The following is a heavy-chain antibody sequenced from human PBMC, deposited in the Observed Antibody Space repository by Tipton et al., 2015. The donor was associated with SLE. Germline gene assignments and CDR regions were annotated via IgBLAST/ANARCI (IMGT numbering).Heavy chain of an antibody. CDR1: GFTFSTYS. D-gene: IGHD6-6*01. Sequence: LRLSCSGSGFTFSTYSVNWVRLAPGKGLEWVSSISSGSVYIDYADSVKGRFSISKDNAKNSLYLQMNSLRAEDTALYYCAKGAREYSSSSLDYWGQGTLVTVSS. J-gene: IGHJ4*02. CDR2: ISSGSVYI. V-gene: IGHV3-21*04. CDR3: AKGAREYSSSSLDY.